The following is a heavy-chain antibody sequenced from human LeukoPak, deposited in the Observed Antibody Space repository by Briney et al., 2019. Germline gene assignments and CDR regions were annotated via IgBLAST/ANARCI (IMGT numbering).Heavy chain of an antibody. CDR3: ARGAIPNWFDP. CDR1: GGSISRGGYY. V-gene: IGHV4-31*03. J-gene: IGHJ5*02. CDR2: IYYSGST. Sequence: SETLSLTCTVSGGSISRGGYYWSWIRQHPGKGLEWIGYIYYSGSTYYNPSLKSRVTISVDTSKNQFSLKLSSVTAADTAVYYCARGAIPNWFDPWGQGTLVTVSS.